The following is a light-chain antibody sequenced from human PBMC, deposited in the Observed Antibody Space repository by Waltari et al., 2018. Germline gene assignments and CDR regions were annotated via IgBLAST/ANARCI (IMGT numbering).Light chain of an antibody. CDR3: AAWDDGLNGWV. CDR2: TDS. CDR1: RSNIGSNT. J-gene: IGLJ3*02. Sequence: QSVLTQPPSASGSPGQRVTISCSGSRSNIGSNTVNWYQQIPGTAPKLLIYTDSPRPSGVPDRFSGSKSGTSGYLAISGLQSEDGADYYCAAWDDGLNGWVFGGQTKLTVL. V-gene: IGLV1-44*01.